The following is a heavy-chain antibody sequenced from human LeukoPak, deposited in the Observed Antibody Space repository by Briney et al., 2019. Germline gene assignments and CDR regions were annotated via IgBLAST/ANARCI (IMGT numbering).Heavy chain of an antibody. V-gene: IGHV3-23*01. CDR2: ISGSETTT. CDR1: GFTFNNYA. D-gene: IGHD1-1*01. J-gene: IGHJ4*02. CDR3: ASGSRRVQPFDY. Sequence: GGSLRLSCAASGFTFNNYAMSWVRQAPGKGPEWVSTISGSETTTNYADSVKGRFTISRDNSKNTLYLQMNSLRAEDTAVYYCASGSRRVQPFDYWGQGTLVTVSS.